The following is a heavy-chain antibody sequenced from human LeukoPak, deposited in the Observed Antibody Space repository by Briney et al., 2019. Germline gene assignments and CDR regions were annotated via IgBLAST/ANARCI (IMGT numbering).Heavy chain of an antibody. D-gene: IGHD3-3*01. V-gene: IGHV4-59*12. CDR3: AREEGFLEWLLSPPRLVFDP. CDR1: GRSLRSYY. Sequence: AQTLSLTCTVSGRSLRSYYWSWVRQPPGKGLEWIGYIYHRGSNKDYPSLKGRDHISVDTSKNQFSLKLSSGTGPDTAVYYCAREEGFLEWLLSPPRLVFDPWGQGTLVTVSS. J-gene: IGHJ5*02. CDR2: IYHRGSN.